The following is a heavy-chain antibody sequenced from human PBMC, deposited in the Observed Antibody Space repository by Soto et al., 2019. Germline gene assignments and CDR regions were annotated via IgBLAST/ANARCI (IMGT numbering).Heavy chain of an antibody. CDR3: SRDVITIFGVVTNYYYYYGMDV. J-gene: IGHJ6*02. CDR2: PYYSGST. D-gene: IGHD3-3*01. CDR1: VGSFSSSSYY. V-gene: IGHV4-39*02. Sequence: SAPLSLTCTVSVGSFSSSSYYWGWFRQPPGKRLEWIGSPYYSGSTYYNPSLKSRVTISVDTSKNQFSLKLSSVTAANQAVYYGSRDVITIFGVVTNYYYYYGMDVWGQGTTVT.